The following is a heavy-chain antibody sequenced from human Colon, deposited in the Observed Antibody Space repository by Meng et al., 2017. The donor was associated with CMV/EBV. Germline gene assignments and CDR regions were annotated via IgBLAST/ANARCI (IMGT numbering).Heavy chain of an antibody. Sequence: GGSLRLSCAASGFTFSDYYMSWIRQAPGKGLEWVSCISSSGSTIYYADSVKGRFTISRDNAKNSLYLQMNSLRAEDTAVYYCAETSRYFDWLNYYGMDVWGQGTTVTVSS. CDR3: AETSRYFDWLNYYGMDV. CDR2: ISSSGSTI. CDR1: GFTFSDYY. D-gene: IGHD3-9*01. V-gene: IGHV3-11*04. J-gene: IGHJ6*02.